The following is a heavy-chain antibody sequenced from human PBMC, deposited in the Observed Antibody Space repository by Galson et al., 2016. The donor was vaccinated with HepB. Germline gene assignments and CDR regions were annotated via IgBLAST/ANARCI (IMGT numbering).Heavy chain of an antibody. Sequence: SLRLSCAASGFPFSSYAMSWVRQAPGKGLAWVSTISGAGTADYAYSVKGRFTISRDNSKNTLDLQLDSLRVEDTALYFCFRVPRYYADYSSGVVDCWGQGTLVTVSS. CDR2: ISGAGTA. CDR1: GFPFSSYA. V-gene: IGHV3-23*01. CDR3: FRVPRYYADYSSGVVDC. D-gene: IGHD4-17*01. J-gene: IGHJ4*02.